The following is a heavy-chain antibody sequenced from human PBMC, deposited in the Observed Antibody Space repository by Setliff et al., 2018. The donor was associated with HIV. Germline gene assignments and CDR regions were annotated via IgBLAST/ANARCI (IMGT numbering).Heavy chain of an antibody. V-gene: IGHV4-39*01. CDR3: ARHGAFYYYYYMDV. CDR1: GGSISGGSYY. Sequence: SETLSLTCTVSGGSISGGSYYWNWIRQPPGKGLEWIGSLRPSGNTYYNPSLKSRVTISVDTSKDQFSLNLSSVTAADTAVYYCARHGAFYYYYYMDVWGKGTTVTVSS. J-gene: IGHJ6*03. CDR2: LRPSGNT.